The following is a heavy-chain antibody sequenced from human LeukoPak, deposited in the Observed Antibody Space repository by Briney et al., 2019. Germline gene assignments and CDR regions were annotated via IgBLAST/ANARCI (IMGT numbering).Heavy chain of an antibody. V-gene: IGHV3-30-3*01. CDR2: ISYDGSSK. Sequence: PGRSLRLSCAASGFTFSSYAMHWVRQAPGKGLEWVAVISYDGSSKYYADSVKGRFTISRDNSKNTLYLQMNSLRAEDTAVYYCARRTPYGMDVWGQGTTVTVSS. CDR1: GFTFSSYA. J-gene: IGHJ6*02. CDR3: ARRTPYGMDV.